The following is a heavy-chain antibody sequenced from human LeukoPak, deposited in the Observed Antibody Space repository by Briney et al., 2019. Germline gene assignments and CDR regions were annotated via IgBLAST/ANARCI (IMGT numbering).Heavy chain of an antibody. CDR3: ARDLGNYYGSGSYFDY. CDR2: INPNSGGT. D-gene: IGHD3-10*01. J-gene: IGHJ4*02. Sequence: ASVKVSCKASGYTFTGYYMHWVRQAPGQGLEWMGWINPNSGGTNYAQKFQGRVTMTRDTSISTAYMELSRLRSDDTAVYYCARDLGNYYGSGSYFDYWGQGTLVTVSS. V-gene: IGHV1-2*02. CDR1: GYTFTGYY.